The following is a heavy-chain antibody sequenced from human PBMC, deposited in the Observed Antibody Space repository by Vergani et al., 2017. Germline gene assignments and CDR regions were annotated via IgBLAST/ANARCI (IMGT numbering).Heavy chain of an antibody. CDR3: ARDLAYCHEGSCAL. Sequence: QVQLVQSGGGVVQPGGSLRLSCVASGFTFNRYGMQWVRQAPGKGLEWVAYVLFDGSNEYYADSVKGRFIVSRDNSNDGLYLQMNSLRTDDTAVYYCARDLAYCHEGSCALWGQGSVVTVSS. CDR1: GFTFNRYG. CDR2: VLFDGSNE. V-gene: IGHV3-30*02. D-gene: IGHD2-15*01. J-gene: IGHJ4*02.